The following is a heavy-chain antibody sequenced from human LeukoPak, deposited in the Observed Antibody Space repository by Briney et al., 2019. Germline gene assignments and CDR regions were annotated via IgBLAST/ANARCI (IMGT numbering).Heavy chain of an antibody. D-gene: IGHD1/OR15-1a*01. CDR1: GYSISSGYY. V-gene: IGHV4-38-2*02. Sequence: PSETLSLTCTVSGYSISSGYYWGWIRQPRGKGLEWIGSIYHSGSTYYNPSLKSRVTISVDTSKNQFSLKLSSVTAADTAVYYCARETRDPLDYYYMDVWGKGTTVTVSS. J-gene: IGHJ6*03. CDR2: IYHSGST. CDR3: ARETRDPLDYYYMDV.